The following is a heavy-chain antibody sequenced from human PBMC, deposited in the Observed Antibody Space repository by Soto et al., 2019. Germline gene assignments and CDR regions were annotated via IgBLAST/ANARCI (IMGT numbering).Heavy chain of an antibody. D-gene: IGHD3-16*01. Sequence: GRSLRLSCAASGFTFSSYAMHWVRQAPGKGLEYVSAISSNGGSTYYANSVKGRFTISRDNSKNTLYLQMGSLRAEDMAVYYCAREGGGYYFDYLGQGNLVTGS. CDR1: GFTFSSYA. V-gene: IGHV3-64*01. CDR2: ISSNGGST. J-gene: IGHJ4*02. CDR3: AREGGGYYFDY.